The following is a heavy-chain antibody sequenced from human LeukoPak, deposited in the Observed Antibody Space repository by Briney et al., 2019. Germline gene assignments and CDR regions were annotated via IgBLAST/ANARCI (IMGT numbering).Heavy chain of an antibody. Sequence: ASVKVSCKASGYTFTSYYMHWVRQAPGQGLERMGIINPSGGSTSYAQKFQGRVTMTRDASTSTVYMELSSLRSEDTAVYYCTTGYYPNDAFDIWGQGTMVTVSS. D-gene: IGHD3-9*01. CDR1: GYTFTSYY. CDR2: INPSGGST. CDR3: TTGYYPNDAFDI. J-gene: IGHJ3*02. V-gene: IGHV1-46*01.